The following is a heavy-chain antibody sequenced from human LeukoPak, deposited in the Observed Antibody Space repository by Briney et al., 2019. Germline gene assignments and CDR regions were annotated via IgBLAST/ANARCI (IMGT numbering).Heavy chain of an antibody. CDR3: ARDRTRNNWNYDWFDP. CDR1: GGTFSSYA. J-gene: IGHJ5*02. V-gene: IGHV1-69*01. D-gene: IGHD1-7*01. CDR2: IIPIFGTA. Sequence: SVKVSCKASGGTFSSYAISWVRQAPGQGLEWMGGIIPIFGTANYAQKFQGRVTITADESTSTAYMELSSLRSEGTAVYYCARDRTRNNWNYDWFDPWGQGTLVTVSS.